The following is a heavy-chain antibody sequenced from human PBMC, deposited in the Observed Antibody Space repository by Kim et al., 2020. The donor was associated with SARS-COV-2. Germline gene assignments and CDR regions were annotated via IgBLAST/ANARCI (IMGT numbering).Heavy chain of an antibody. D-gene: IGHD3-16*01. Sequence: GGSLRLSCTASGFTFSNYDMYWVRQAPGKGLEWVAFIPYDGSNKYYADSVKGRFIISRDNSKNTLYLQMNSLRAEDTAVYFCARDSWGPEYWGQGTLVTVSS. V-gene: IGHV3-30-3*01. CDR2: IPYDGSNK. CDR3: ARDSWGPEY. J-gene: IGHJ4*02. CDR1: GFTFSNYD.